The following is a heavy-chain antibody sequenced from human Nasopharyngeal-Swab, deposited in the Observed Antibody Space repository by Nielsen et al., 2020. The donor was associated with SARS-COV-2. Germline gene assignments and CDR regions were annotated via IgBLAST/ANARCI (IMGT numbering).Heavy chain of an antibody. CDR3: ARTDRGGSYFSQYYYYMDV. Sequence: GESLKISCATSGFTFSSYAMHWVRQAPGKGLVWVAVISSDGSDKFYADSVKGRFSISRDTSRSAVYLQMNSLRAEDTALYYCARTDRGGSYFSQYYYYMDVWGTGTTVTVSS. D-gene: IGHD1-26*01. CDR2: ISSDGSDK. V-gene: IGHV3-30*03. J-gene: IGHJ6*03. CDR1: GFTFSSYA.